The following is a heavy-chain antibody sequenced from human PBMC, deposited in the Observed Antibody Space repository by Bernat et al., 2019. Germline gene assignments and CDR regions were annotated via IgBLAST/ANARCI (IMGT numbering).Heavy chain of an antibody. CDR2: ISSSSYT. CDR3: ARGTSTSAPYMDV. Sequence: QVQLVESGGGLVKPGGSLRLSCAASGFTFSDYYMSWIRQAPGKGLAWVPYISSSSYTNYADAVKGRFAISRDNAKNSLYLQMNSLRAEDTAVYYCARGTSTSAPYMDVWGKGTTVTVSS. CDR1: GFTFSDYY. J-gene: IGHJ6*03. V-gene: IGHV3-11*05.